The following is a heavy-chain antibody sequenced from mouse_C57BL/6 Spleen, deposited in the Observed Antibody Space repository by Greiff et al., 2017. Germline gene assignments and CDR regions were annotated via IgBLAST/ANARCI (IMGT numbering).Heavy chain of an antibody. CDR2: ISYDGSN. V-gene: IGHV3-6*01. J-gene: IGHJ4*01. CDR1: GYSITSGYY. Sequence: EVQLLESGPGLVKPSQSLSLTCSVTGYSITSGYYWNWIRQFPGNKLEWMGYISYDGSNNYNPSIKNRIPITRDTSKNQFFLKLNSVTTEDTATYYCAKRYYAMDYWGQGTSVTVSS. CDR3: AKRYYAMDY.